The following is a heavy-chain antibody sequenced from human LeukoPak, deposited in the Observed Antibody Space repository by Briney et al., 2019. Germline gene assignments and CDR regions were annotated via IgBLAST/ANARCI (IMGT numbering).Heavy chain of an antibody. CDR3: ARVTEIVVFRLYYFDY. CDR2: IKQDGSEK. D-gene: IGHD3-22*01. Sequence: AGGSLRLSCAASGFTFSSYAMHWVRQAPGKGLEWVANIKQDGSEKYYVDSVKGRFTISRDNAKNSLYLQMNSLRAEDTAVYYCARVTEIVVFRLYYFDYWGQGTLVTVSS. V-gene: IGHV3-7*03. J-gene: IGHJ4*02. CDR1: GFTFSSYA.